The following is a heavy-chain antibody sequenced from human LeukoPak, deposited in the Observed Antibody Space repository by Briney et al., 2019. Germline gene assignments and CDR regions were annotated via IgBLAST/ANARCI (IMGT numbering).Heavy chain of an antibody. CDR3: AKGRWLPPGIDP. D-gene: IGHD5-12*01. CDR2: INHSGST. V-gene: IGHV4-34*01. Sequence: PSETLSLTCAVYGGSFSGYYWSWIRQPPGKGLEWIGEINHSGSTNYNPSLKSRVTISVDTSKNQFSLKLSSVTAADTAVYYCAKGRWLPPGIDPWGQGTLVTVSS. CDR1: GGSFSGYY. J-gene: IGHJ5*02.